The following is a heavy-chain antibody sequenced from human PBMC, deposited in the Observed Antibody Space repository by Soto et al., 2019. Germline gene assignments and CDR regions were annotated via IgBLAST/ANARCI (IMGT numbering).Heavy chain of an antibody. CDR3: AHGTEKFDP. CDR2: IYWDDDK. V-gene: IGHV2-5*02. J-gene: IGHJ5*02. CDR1: GFSLSTSGVG. Sequence: QITLKESGPTLVKPTQTLTLTCTFSGFSLSTSGVGVAWIRQPPGKALEWLALIYWDDDKRYSPSLKSRLTITKDTSKNQVFLTMTKLEPVDTATYYCAHGTEKFDPWGQGTLVTVSS.